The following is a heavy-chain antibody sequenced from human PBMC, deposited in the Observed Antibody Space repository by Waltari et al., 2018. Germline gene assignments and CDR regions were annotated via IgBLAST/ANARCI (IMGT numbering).Heavy chain of an antibody. Sequence: EVQLLASGGGLVQPGGSLRLACAASGFTFSSYAMSWVRQAPGKGLEWVSVIYSGGSTYYAESVKGRFTISRDNSKNTLYLQMNSLGAEDTAVYYCAKGGDSDFDYWGQGTLVTVSS. J-gene: IGHJ4*02. V-gene: IGHV3-23*03. CDR1: GFTFSSYA. CDR3: AKGGDSDFDY. D-gene: IGHD2-21*02. CDR2: IYSGGST.